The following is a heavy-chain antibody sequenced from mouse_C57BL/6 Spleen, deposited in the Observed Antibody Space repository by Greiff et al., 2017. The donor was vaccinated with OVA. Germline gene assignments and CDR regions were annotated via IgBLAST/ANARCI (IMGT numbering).Heavy chain of an antibody. J-gene: IGHJ1*03. CDR3: ATYYGNYDWYFDV. D-gene: IGHD2-10*01. V-gene: IGHV1-77*01. Sequence: QVQLQQSGAELVKPGASVKISCKASGYTFTDYYINWVKQRPGQGLEWIGKIGPGSGSTYYNEKFKGKATLTADKSSSTAYMQLSSLTSEDSAVYFRATYYGNYDWYFDVWGTGTTVTVSS. CDR2: IGPGSGST. CDR1: GYTFTDYY.